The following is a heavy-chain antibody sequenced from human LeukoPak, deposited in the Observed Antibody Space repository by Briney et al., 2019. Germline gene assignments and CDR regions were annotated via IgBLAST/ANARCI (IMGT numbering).Heavy chain of an antibody. CDR1: GGTFSSYA. CDR2: IIPIFGTA. J-gene: IGHJ6*02. D-gene: IGHD3-9*01. CDR3: ARERYYDILTGYPGEYYYGMDV. V-gene: IGHV1-69*05. Sequence: SVKVSCKASGGTFSSYAISWVRQAPGQGLEWVGGIIPIFGTANYAQKFQGRVTITTDESTSTAYMELSSLRSDDTAVYYCARERYYDILTGYPGEYYYGMDVWGQGTTVTVSS.